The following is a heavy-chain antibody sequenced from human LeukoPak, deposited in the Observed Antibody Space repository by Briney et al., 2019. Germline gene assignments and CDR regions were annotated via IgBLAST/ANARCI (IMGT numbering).Heavy chain of an antibody. CDR1: GYTFTELS. CDR3: ATDFFSGWYVGKY. CDR2: FDPEDCET. D-gene: IGHD6-19*01. J-gene: IGHJ4*02. Sequence: GATVNLFCKVSGYTFTELSMHWVRQARGKGREYMGGFDPEDCETIYAQTFQGRVTMTEDTSTHTAYMELSSLRSEDTAVYYCATDFFSGWYVGKYWGQGTLVTVSS. V-gene: IGHV1-24*01.